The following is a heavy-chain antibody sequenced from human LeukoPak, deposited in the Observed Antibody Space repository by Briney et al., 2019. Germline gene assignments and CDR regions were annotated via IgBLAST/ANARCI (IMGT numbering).Heavy chain of an antibody. J-gene: IGHJ6*03. CDR3: AEGDYMDV. CDR2: IKQDGSVK. D-gene: IGHD3-16*01. CDR1: GFIFSSYW. V-gene: IGHV3-7*01. Sequence: GGSLRLSCAASGFIFSSYWMSWVRQAPGKGLEWVANIKQDGSVKYYVDSVKGRFSISRDNAKNSLYLQMNSLRAEDTAVYYCAEGDYMDVWGKGTTVIVSS.